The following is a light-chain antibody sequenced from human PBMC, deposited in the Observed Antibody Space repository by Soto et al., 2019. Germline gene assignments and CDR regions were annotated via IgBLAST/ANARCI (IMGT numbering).Light chain of an antibody. J-gene: IGKJ4*01. CDR2: GAS. Sequence: IVLTQSPATLSVSPGERATLSCRASQSVSSNLAWYQQKPGQAPRLLMFGASTRATNIPARFSGSGSGTDFTLTISSLQSEDFAVYYCQQYFNWPPLTFGGGTKVEI. V-gene: IGKV3-15*01. CDR3: QQYFNWPPLT. CDR1: QSVSSN.